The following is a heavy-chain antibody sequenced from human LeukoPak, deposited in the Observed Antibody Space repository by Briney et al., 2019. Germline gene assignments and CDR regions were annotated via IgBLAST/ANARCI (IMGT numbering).Heavy chain of an antibody. CDR2: IKQDGSEK. J-gene: IGHJ3*01. CDR3: AKTRPGTGALDG. D-gene: IGHD1/OR15-1a*01. CDR1: GITLSTYW. Sequence: GGSLRLSCVASGITLSTYWMCWVRQAPGKGLEWVANIKQDGSEKYYVDSVKGRFTISRDNAKNSVYLQMNSLGAEDTAVYYCAKTRPGTGALDGWGQGTMVTVSS. V-gene: IGHV3-7*01.